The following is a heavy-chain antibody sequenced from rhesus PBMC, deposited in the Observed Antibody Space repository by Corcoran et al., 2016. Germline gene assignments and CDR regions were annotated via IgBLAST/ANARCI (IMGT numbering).Heavy chain of an antibody. CDR1: GGSVSSSNW. J-gene: IGHJ6*01. CDR2: ISGSSGNT. V-gene: IGHV4-65*01. D-gene: IGHD5-12*01. Sequence: QVQLQESGPGLVKPSETLSPTCAVSGGSVSSSNWWSWIRQPPGKGLEWIGYISGSSGNTHYNPYLKSRVTISTDTSKNQFSLKLSSVTAADTAVYYCAGAAATVNYGLDSWGQGVVVTVSS. CDR3: AGAAATVNYGLDS.